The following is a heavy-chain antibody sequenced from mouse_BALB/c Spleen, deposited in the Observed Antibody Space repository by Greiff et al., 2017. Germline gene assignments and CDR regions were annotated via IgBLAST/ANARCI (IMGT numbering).Heavy chain of an antibody. CDR3: ARRYYGRPAWFAY. CDR2: ISYSGST. D-gene: IGHD1-1*01. Sequence: EVQLQQSGPGLVKPSQSLSLTCTVTGYSITSDYAWNWIRQFPGNKLEWMGYISYSGSTSYNPSLKSRISITRDTSKNQFFLQLNSVTTEDTATYYCARRYYGRPAWFAYWGQGTLVTVSA. V-gene: IGHV3-2*02. CDR1: GYSITSDYA. J-gene: IGHJ3*01.